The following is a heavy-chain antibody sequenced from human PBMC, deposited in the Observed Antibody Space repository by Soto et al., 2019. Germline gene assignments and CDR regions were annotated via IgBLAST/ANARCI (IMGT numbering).Heavy chain of an antibody. CDR3: ARQSCSGGSCYQGGMDV. D-gene: IGHD2-15*01. V-gene: IGHV1-69*01. CDR1: GGTFSSYA. CDR2: IIPIFGTA. J-gene: IGHJ6*02. Sequence: QVQLVQSGAEVKKPGSSVKVSCKASGGTFSSYAISWVRQAPGQGLEWMGGIIPIFGTANYAQKFQGRVTITADESTRTAYMELSSLRSEDTAVYYCARQSCSGGSCYQGGMDVWGQGTTVTVSS.